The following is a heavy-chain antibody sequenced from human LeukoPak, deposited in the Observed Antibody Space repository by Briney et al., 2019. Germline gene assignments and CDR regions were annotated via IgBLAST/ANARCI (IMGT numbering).Heavy chain of an antibody. J-gene: IGHJ3*02. CDR1: GYTFTGYY. CDR2: INPNSGGT. V-gene: IGHV1-2*02. Sequence: ASVKVSCKASGYTFTGYYMHWVRQAPGQGLEWMGWINPNSGGTNYAQKFQGRVTMTRDTSISTAYMELTRLRSDDTAVYYCARVLGIALDAFGIWGQGTMVTVSS. D-gene: IGHD6-13*01. CDR3: ARVLGIALDAFGI.